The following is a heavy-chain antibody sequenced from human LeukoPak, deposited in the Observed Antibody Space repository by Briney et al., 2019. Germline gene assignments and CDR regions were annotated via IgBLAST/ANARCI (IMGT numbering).Heavy chain of an antibody. CDR1: VFTFSSYS. Sequence: GGCLRLSCAASVFTFSSYSMNWVRQAPGKGLEWVSSISSSSSYIYYADSVKGRFTISRDNAKNSLYLQMNSLRAEDTAVYYCAILSSGDAFDIWGQGTMVTVSS. CDR2: ISSSSSYI. D-gene: IGHD3-10*01. J-gene: IGHJ3*02. CDR3: AILSSGDAFDI. V-gene: IGHV3-21*01.